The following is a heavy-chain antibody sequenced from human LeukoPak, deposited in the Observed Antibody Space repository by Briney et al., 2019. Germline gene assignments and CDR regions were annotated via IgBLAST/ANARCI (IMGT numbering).Heavy chain of an antibody. J-gene: IGHJ3*02. CDR3: ARVKFTPHAFDI. D-gene: IGHD2-15*01. CDR1: GDSITSSSYY. V-gene: IGHV4-39*07. CDR2: IYHSGST. Sequence: SETLSLTCTVSGDSITSSSYYWAWIRQPPGKGLEWIGDIYHSGSTNYNPSLKSRVTMSVDTSKNHFSLKLTSVTAADTAVYYCARVKFTPHAFDIWGQGTMVTVSS.